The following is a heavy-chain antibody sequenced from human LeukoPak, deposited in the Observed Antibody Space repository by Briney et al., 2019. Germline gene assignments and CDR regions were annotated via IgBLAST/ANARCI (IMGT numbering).Heavy chain of an antibody. Sequence: PSETLSLTCAVYGGSFSGYYWSWIRQPPGKGLEWIGEINHRGSTNYNPSLKSRVTMSVDTSKNQFSLKLSSVTAADTAVYYFAIVGWYSSGWYYFDYWGQGTLVTVSS. CDR1: GGSFSGYY. CDR2: INHRGST. V-gene: IGHV4-34*10. D-gene: IGHD6-19*01. J-gene: IGHJ4*02. CDR3: AIVGWYSSGWYYFDY.